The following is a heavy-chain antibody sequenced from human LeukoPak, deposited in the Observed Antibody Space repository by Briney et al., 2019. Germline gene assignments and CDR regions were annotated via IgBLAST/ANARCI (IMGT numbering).Heavy chain of an antibody. D-gene: IGHD2-2*01. CDR2: INHSGST. J-gene: IGHJ4*02. V-gene: IGHV4-34*01. CDR3: AGGFAGNCSSTSCYWGEAFDY. CDR1: GGSFSGYY. Sequence: SETLSLTCAVYGGSFSGYYWSWIRQPPGKGLEWIGEINHSGSTNYNPSLKSRVTISVDTSKNQFSLKLSSVTAADTAVYYCAGGFAGNCSSTSCYWGEAFDYWGQGTLVTVSS.